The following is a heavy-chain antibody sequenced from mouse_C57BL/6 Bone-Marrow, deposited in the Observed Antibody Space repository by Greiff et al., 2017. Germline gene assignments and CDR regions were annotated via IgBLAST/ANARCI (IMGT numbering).Heavy chain of an antibody. CDR3: ARGDGTHWYFDV. J-gene: IGHJ1*03. V-gene: IGHV5-17*01. CDR2: ISSGSSTI. CDR1: GFTFSDYG. Sequence: EVQRVESGGGLVKPGGSLKLSCAASGFTFSDYGMHWVRPAPEKGLEWVAYISSGSSTIYYADTVKGRFTISRDNAKNTLFLQMTSLRSEDTAMXYCARGDGTHWYFDVWGTGTTVTVSS. D-gene: IGHD2-13*01.